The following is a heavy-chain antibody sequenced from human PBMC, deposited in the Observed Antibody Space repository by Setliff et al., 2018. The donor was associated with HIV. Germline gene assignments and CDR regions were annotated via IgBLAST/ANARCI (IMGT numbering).Heavy chain of an antibody. CDR2: INHNKSS. CDR3: ARVSPLTHYYYMDM. V-gene: IGHV4-34*01. D-gene: IGHD7-27*01. CDR1: GESLSDYY. J-gene: IGHJ6*03. Sequence: SETLSLTCAVYGESLSDYYWSWIRQPPGKGLEWIGEINHNKSSDYNPSLKSRVTISVDTSKNQFFLKVTSVTAADTAVYYCARVSPLTHYYYMDMWGKGTTVTVSS.